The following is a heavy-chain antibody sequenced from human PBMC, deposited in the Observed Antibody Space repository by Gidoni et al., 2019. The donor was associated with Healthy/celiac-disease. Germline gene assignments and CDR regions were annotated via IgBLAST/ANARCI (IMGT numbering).Heavy chain of an antibody. D-gene: IGHD5-18*01. Sequence: QVQLVGSGGGGVQPGGSLGLSCAASGFTFRSYGMHWVRRAPGKGLGGVAVISYDGSNKYYADSVKGRFTISRDNSKNTLYLQMNSLRAEDTAVYYCAKDRTWIQLLTYFDYWGQGTLVTVSS. V-gene: IGHV3-30*18. CDR3: AKDRTWIQLLTYFDY. CDR2: ISYDGSNK. CDR1: GFTFRSYG. J-gene: IGHJ4*02.